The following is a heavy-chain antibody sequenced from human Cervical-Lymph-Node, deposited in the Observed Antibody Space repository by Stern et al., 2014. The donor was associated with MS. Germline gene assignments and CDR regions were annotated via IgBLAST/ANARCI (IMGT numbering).Heavy chain of an antibody. CDR2: IGSKANNYAT. J-gene: IGHJ4*02. V-gene: IGHV3-73*01. Sequence: EMQLGESGGGLVQPGGPLTLSWATSGFAFSDSAVHWVRQSSGRGLEWVGRIGSKANNYATTYLESLKARFTFSRDDAKNTAFLRMNSLKIEDTALYYCTSEAPSRWGQGTLVTVSS. CDR3: TSEAPSR. CDR1: GFAFSDSA.